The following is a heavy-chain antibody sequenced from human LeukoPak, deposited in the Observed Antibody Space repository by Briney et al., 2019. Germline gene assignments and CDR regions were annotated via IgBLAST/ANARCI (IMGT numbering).Heavy chain of an antibody. CDR2: IGSSGGST. CDR1: GFTFSNYA. J-gene: IGHJ4*02. V-gene: IGHV3-64D*09. Sequence: PGGSLRLSCSASGFTFSNYAMHWVRQAPGKGLEYVSAIGSSGGSTYYADLMKGRFTISRDNSKNTLYLQMSSLRPEDTAVYFCVKERSGGFFDYWGQGTLLTVSS. CDR3: VKERSGGFFDY. D-gene: IGHD1-26*01.